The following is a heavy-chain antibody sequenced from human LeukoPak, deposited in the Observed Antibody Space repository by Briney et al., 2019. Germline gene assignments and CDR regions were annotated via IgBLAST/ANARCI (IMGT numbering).Heavy chain of an antibody. CDR2: IYPGGSDT. CDR1: GYSFTSYW. D-gene: IGHD1-26*01. CDR3: AGWVGATSRGLRY. Sequence: GESLKISCKGSGYSFTSYWIGWVRQVPGKGLEWMGIIYPGGSDTRYSPSFQGQVTISADKSISTAYLQWSSLKASDTAMYYCAGWVGATSRGLRYWGQGTLVTVSS. J-gene: IGHJ4*02. V-gene: IGHV5-51*01.